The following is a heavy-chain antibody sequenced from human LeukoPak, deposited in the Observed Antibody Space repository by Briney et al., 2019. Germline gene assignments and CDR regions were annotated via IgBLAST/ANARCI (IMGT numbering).Heavy chain of an antibody. D-gene: IGHD4-23*01. V-gene: IGHV1-2*02. CDR2: ISPNSGDT. J-gene: IGHJ4*02. CDR3: ARDGGLDY. CDR1: GYTFTDYY. Sequence: GSVNDACKASGYTFTDYYMHWVRQAPGQGLEWMGWISPNSGDTNYAQKFQGRVTMTRDTSISSGYMEVTRLTSDDTAVYYCARDGGLDYWGQGTPVTVSS.